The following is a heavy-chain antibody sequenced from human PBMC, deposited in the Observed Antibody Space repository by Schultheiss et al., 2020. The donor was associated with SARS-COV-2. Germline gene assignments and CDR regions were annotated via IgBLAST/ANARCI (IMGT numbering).Heavy chain of an antibody. V-gene: IGHV4-59*04. Sequence: SETLSLTCTVSGGSISSYYWSWIRQPPGKGLEWIGSIYHSGSTYYNPSLKSRVTISVDTSKNQFSLKLSSVTAADTAVYYCARVEWELHWFDPWGQGTLVTVSS. CDR2: IYHSGST. J-gene: IGHJ5*02. CDR3: ARVEWELHWFDP. D-gene: IGHD1-26*01. CDR1: GGSISSYY.